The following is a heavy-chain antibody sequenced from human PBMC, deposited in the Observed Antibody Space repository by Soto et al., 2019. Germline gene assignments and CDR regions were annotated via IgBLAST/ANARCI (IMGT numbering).Heavy chain of an antibody. V-gene: IGHV3-23*01. D-gene: IGHD3-10*01. CDR1: GFTFASHA. CDR2: ITFTGDYS. J-gene: IGHJ4*02. Sequence: HPGGSLRLSCAASGFTFASHAMTWVRQAPGKGLEWVSAITFTGDYSSYADSVKGRFTISRDNSKNTLNLQMNSLRADDTAVYYCARAASGSGSETYYNDYWGQGTLVTVSS. CDR3: ARAASGSGSETYYNDY.